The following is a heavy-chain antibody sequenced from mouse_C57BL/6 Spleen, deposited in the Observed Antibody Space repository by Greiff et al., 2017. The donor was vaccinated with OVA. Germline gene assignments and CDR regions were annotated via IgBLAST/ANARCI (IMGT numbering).Heavy chain of an antibody. CDR2: IRNKANGYTT. V-gene: IGHV7-3*01. Sequence: EVMLVESGGGLVQPGGSLSLSCAASGFTFTDYYMSWVRQPPGKALEWLGFIRNKANGYTTEYSASVKGRFTISRDNSQSILYLQMNALRAEDSATYYCARSPGLLYGSSHYFDYWGQGTTLTVSS. CDR1: GFTFTDYY. D-gene: IGHD1-1*01. CDR3: ARSPGLLYGSSHYFDY. J-gene: IGHJ2*01.